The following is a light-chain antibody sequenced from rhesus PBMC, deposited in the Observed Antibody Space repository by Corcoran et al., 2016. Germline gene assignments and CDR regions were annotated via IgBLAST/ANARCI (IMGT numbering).Light chain of an antibody. CDR1: SSDIGGYNY. Sequence: QAALTQPRSVSGSPGQSVTISCTGTSSDIGGYNYVSWYQQHPGTAPKLMIYEVSKRPSGVSDRFSVSKSGNTASLTISGLQAEDEADYYCCSYAGSYNYIFGAGTRLTVL. CDR3: CSYAGSYNYI. J-gene: IGLJ1*01. V-gene: IGLV2-32*01. CDR2: EVS.